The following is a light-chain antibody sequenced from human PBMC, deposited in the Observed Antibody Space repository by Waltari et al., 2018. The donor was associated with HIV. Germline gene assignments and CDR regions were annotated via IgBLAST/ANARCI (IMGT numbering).Light chain of an antibody. CDR2: AAS. CDR1: QVIGGW. CDR3: QQYNRYPS. J-gene: IGKJ4*01. V-gene: IGKV1D-16*01. Sequence: DIQMTQAASPLYASVGGRVTRSCRASQVIGGWVAWYPQKPGKAPKPLIYAASRLQNGVPSRFSASGFGTEFSLTIRNLQTVDLATYFCQQYNRYPSFGGGTNVE.